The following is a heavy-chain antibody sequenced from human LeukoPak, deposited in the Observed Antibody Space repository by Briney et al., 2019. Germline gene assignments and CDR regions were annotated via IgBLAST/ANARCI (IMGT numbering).Heavy chain of an antibody. Sequence: SETLSLTCTVSGGSISGTYYWSWIRQPPGKGLEWIGYIYYTGTTDSNPSLKSRVTISPDTSKNQFSLNLSSVTAADTAVYYCARRWVYDKRAFDAWGQGTMVTVSS. V-gene: IGHV4-59*08. D-gene: IGHD3-16*01. CDR2: IYYTGTT. J-gene: IGHJ3*01. CDR3: ARRWVYDKRAFDA. CDR1: GGSISGTYY.